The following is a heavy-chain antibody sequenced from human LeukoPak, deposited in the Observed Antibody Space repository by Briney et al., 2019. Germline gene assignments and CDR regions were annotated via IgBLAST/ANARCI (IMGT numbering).Heavy chain of an antibody. CDR3: ARDWQDESSSSWPPHPESGFDP. CDR1: GGTFSSYA. Sequence: GASVKVSCKASGGTFSSYAVTWVRQAPGQGLEWMGGIIPIFGSANYAQKFQGRVTITADKSTSTAYMELSSLRSEDTAVYYCARDWQDESSSSWPPHPESGFDPWGQGTLVTVSS. D-gene: IGHD6-13*01. CDR2: IIPIFGSA. J-gene: IGHJ5*02. V-gene: IGHV1-69*06.